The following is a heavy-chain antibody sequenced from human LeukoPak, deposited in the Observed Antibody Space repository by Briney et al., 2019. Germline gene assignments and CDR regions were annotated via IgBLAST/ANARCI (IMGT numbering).Heavy chain of an antibody. Sequence: SETLSLTCSVSGGSISSSSYYWGWIRQPPGKGLEWIGSIYYSGSTYYNPSLKSRVTISGATSKNQFSLKLSSLTAADTAVYYCARVTGIVGIFDYWGQGTLVTVSS. D-gene: IGHD1-20*01. CDR3: ARVTGIVGIFDY. CDR2: IYYSGST. V-gene: IGHV4-39*07. CDR1: GGSISSSSYY. J-gene: IGHJ4*02.